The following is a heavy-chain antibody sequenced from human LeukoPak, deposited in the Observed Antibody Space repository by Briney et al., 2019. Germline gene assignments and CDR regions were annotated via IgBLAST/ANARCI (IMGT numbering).Heavy chain of an antibody. V-gene: IGHV4-38-2*02. CDR2: IYHSGST. Sequence: PSETLSLTCTVSGYSISSGYYRGWIRQPPGKGLEWIGSIYHSGSTYYNPSLKSRVTISVDTSKNQFSLKLSSVTAADTAVYYCARDRGIAVAGTSSDYWGQGTLVTVSS. D-gene: IGHD6-19*01. J-gene: IGHJ4*02. CDR3: ARDRGIAVAGTSSDY. CDR1: GYSISSGYY.